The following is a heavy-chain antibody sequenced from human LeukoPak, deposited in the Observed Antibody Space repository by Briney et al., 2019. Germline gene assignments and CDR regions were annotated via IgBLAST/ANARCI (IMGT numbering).Heavy chain of an antibody. V-gene: IGHV4-39*01. D-gene: IGHD1-26*01. CDR2: ISYSGNT. Sequence: SETLSLTCTVSGGSISSSNYYWGWIRQPPGKGLEWIGSISYSGNTYYNPSLKSRVTISVDPSKNQFSLKLTSVTAADTAVYYCAGLYSGSYLWYFDYWGQGTLVSVSS. CDR3: AGLYSGSYLWYFDY. J-gene: IGHJ4*02. CDR1: GGSISSSNYY.